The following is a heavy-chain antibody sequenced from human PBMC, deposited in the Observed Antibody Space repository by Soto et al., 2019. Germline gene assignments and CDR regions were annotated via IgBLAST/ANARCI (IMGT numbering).Heavy chain of an antibody. CDR3: GRHYGDSI. D-gene: IGHD4-17*01. J-gene: IGHJ3*02. CDR2: IYYSGTT. Sequence: SETLSLTCTVSGASISSYYWSWIRQPPGKGLEWIGYIYYSGTTNYNPSLKSRVTISVDTSKNQFSLRLSSVTAADTAVYYCGRHYGDSIWGQGTMVTVSS. V-gene: IGHV4-59*08. CDR1: GASISSYY.